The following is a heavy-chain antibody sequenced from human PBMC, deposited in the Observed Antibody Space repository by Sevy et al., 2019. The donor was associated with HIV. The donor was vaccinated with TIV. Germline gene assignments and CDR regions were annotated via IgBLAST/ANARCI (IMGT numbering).Heavy chain of an antibody. D-gene: IGHD3-22*01. Sequence: GGSLRLSCAASGFTLSTYWMSWVRQAPGKGLEWVADIKQDGSEKYYVDSVKGRFTISRDNAKNSVYLQVNSLRAEDTAVYYCARERARYYYESSGYYFAGFDYWGQGTLVTVSS. V-gene: IGHV3-7*01. CDR2: IKQDGSEK. CDR1: GFTLSTYW. J-gene: IGHJ4*02. CDR3: ARERARYYYESSGYYFAGFDY.